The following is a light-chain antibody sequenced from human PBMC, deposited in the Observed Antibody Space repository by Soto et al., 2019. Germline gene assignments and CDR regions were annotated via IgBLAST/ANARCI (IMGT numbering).Light chain of an antibody. J-gene: IGKJ1*01. CDR1: QDISHY. CDR3: QQYDSLPRT. CDR2: DAF. Sequence: DMQITQSPSSLSASAGDRVTITCHVSQDISHYLNWYQQKPGKAPKLLIDDAFNLETGVPSRFSGSGSGTDFTFTISSMQPEDIAKYYCQQYDSLPRTFGQGTKVDIK. V-gene: IGKV1-33*01.